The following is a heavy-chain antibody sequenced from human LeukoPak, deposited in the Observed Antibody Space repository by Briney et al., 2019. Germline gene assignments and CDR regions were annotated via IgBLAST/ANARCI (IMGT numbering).Heavy chain of an antibody. CDR3: ARDHDSFFGVVIHDAFDI. J-gene: IGHJ3*02. D-gene: IGHD3-3*01. CDR1: GGSISSGGYY. CDR2: IYYSGST. Sequence: PSETLSLTCTVSGGSISSGGYYWSWIRQHPGKGLEWIGYIYYSGSTYYNPSLKSRVTISVDTSKNQFSLKLSSVTAADTAVYYCARDHDSFFGVVIHDAFDIWGQGTMVTVSS. V-gene: IGHV4-31*03.